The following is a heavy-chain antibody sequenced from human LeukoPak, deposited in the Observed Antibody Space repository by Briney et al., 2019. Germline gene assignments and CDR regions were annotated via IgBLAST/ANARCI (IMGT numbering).Heavy chain of an antibody. CDR2: INQDGSKK. J-gene: IGHJ6*04. D-gene: IGHD3-10*02. V-gene: IGHV3-7*01. CDR3: AELGITMIGGV. Sequence: GGSLRLSCAVSGFTFSTYWMSWVRQAPGKGLEWVANINQDGSKKYYVDSVKGRFTISRDNANNSLYLQMNSLRAEDTAVYYCAELGITMIGGVWGKGTTVTISS. CDR1: GFTFSTYW.